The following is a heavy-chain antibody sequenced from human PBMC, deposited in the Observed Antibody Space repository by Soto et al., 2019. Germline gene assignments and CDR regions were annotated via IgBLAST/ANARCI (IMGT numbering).Heavy chain of an antibody. Sequence: GGSLRLSCEAPGFSFNRHGIHWVRQAPGKGLEWVAVISYDGGNQAYADSVKGRFSISRDNSKNTVYLQMNSLRAEDTAVYYCARDRSSTYYYYGMDLWGQGTTVTVSS. CDR3: ARDRSSTYYYYGMDL. CDR2: ISYDGGNQ. D-gene: IGHD6-19*01. CDR1: GFSFNRHG. V-gene: IGHV3-30-3*01. J-gene: IGHJ6*02.